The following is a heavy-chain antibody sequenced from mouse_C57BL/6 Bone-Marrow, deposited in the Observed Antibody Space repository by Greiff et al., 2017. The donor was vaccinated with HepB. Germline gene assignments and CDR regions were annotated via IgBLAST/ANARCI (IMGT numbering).Heavy chain of an antibody. Sequence: VQLQQSVAELVRPGASVKLSCTASGFNIKNTYMHWVKQRPEQGLEWIGRIDPANGNTKYAPKFQGKATITADTSSNTAYLQVSSLTSEYTAIYYCAPDGYYSYWYFDVWGTGTTVTVSS. CDR3: APDGYYSYWYFDV. D-gene: IGHD2-3*01. V-gene: IGHV14-3*01. CDR2: IDPANGNT. J-gene: IGHJ1*03. CDR1: GFNIKNTY.